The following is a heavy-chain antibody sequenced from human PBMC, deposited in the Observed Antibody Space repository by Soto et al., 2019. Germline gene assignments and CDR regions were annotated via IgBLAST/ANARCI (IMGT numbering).Heavy chain of an antibody. J-gene: IGHJ6*02. Sequence: VQLVQSGAEVKTPGSSVKVSCKASGGTFSSYAISWVRQAPGQGLEWMGGIIPIFGTANYAQKFQGRVTITADESTSTADMEMSSLRSEDTAVYYCARGSGMVRGVITRFGFYYGMDVWGQGTTVTVSS. V-gene: IGHV1-69*12. D-gene: IGHD3-10*01. CDR3: ARGSGMVRGVITRFGFYYGMDV. CDR1: GGTFSSYA. CDR2: IIPIFGTA.